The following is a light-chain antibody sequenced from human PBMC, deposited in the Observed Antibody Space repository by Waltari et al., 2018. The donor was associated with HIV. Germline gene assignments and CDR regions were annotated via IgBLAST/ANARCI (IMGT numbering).Light chain of an antibody. V-gene: IGLV2-8*01. CDR1: SSDIGLYNF. J-gene: IGLJ2*01. CDR2: DVS. Sequence: QSALTQPPSASGSPGQSVTISCAGTSSDIGLYNFVSWYQHHPGKAPKLMISDVSRRPSGVPDRFSGSKSGNTASLTVSGLQADDEATYYCFSYAGNNFLLFGGGTKLTVL. CDR3: FSYAGNNFLL.